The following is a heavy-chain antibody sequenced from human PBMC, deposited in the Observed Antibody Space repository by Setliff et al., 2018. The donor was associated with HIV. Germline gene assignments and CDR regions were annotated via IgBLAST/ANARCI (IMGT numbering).Heavy chain of an antibody. V-gene: IGHV4-61*02. CDR1: GASINSGTYY. D-gene: IGHD4-17*01. CDR3: TRRDVTTGMDS. Sequence: SETLSLTCTVSGASINSGTYYWSWIRQPAGKGLQWIGRIYTSGSTYYSPSLKSRVIVSLDTSKNQFSLKLSSVTAADTAVYYCTRRDVTTGMDSWGPGILVTVSS. CDR2: IYTSGST. J-gene: IGHJ4*02.